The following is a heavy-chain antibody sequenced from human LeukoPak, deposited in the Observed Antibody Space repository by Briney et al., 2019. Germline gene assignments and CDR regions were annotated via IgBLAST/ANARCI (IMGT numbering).Heavy chain of an antibody. Sequence: ASVKVSCKASGYTFTSYGISWVRQAPGQGLEWMGWISAYNGNTNYAQKLQGRVTMTTDTSTSTAYMELRSLRSDDTGVYYCARGALYYYDSSGLQYYYYGMDVWGQGTTVTVSS. D-gene: IGHD3-22*01. V-gene: IGHV1-18*01. CDR1: GYTFTSYG. J-gene: IGHJ6*02. CDR3: ARGALYYYDSSGLQYYYYGMDV. CDR2: ISAYNGNT.